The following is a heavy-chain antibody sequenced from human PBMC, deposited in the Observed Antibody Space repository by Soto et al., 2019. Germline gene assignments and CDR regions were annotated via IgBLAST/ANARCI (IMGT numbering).Heavy chain of an antibody. J-gene: IGHJ6*02. CDR2: IYYSGST. CDR1: GGSIGYYY. Sequence: PSETLSLTCTVSGGSIGYYYWIWIRQPPGKGLEWIGYIYYSGSTNYNPSLKSRVTISVDTSKNQFSLKLSSVTAADTAVYYCARRPSYYYGMDVWGQGTTVTVSS. CDR3: ARRPSYYYGMDV. V-gene: IGHV4-59*01.